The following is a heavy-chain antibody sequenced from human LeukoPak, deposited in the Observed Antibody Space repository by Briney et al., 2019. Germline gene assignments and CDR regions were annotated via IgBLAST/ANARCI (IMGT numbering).Heavy chain of an antibody. D-gene: IGHD3-10*01. J-gene: IGHJ4*02. CDR3: ARPYYYGSGSYLY. CDR1: GFTFSRYA. CDR2: ISSNGGST. V-gene: IGHV3-64*01. Sequence: PGGSLRLSCAASGFTFSRYAMHWVRQAPGKGLEYVSAISSNGGSTYYANSVNGRFTISRDNSKNTLYLKMGRLRAEDMAVYYCARPYYYGSGSYLYWGQGTLVTVSS.